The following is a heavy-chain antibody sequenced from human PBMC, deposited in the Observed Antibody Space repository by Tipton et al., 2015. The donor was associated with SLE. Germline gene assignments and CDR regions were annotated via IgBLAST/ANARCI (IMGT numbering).Heavy chain of an antibody. CDR2: IRYDGSNK. CDR3: AKVRWVTTYFDY. Sequence: SLRLSCAASGFTFSSYGMHWVRQAPGKGLEWVAFIRYDGSNKYYADSVKGRFTISRDNSKNTLYLQMNSLRAEDTAVYYCAKVRWVTTYFDYWGQGTLVTVSS. D-gene: IGHD3-22*01. CDR1: GFTFSSYG. J-gene: IGHJ4*02. V-gene: IGHV3-30*02.